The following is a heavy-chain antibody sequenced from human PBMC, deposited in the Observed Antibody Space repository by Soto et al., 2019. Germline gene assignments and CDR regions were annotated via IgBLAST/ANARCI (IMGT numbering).Heavy chain of an antibody. CDR1: GFIFSSYA. CDR3: ARDYDFWSGYGPNGMDV. D-gene: IGHD3-3*01. J-gene: IGHJ6*02. CDR2: ISGSGGST. V-gene: IGHV3-23*01. Sequence: GGSLRLSCAASGFIFSSYAMSWVRQAPGKGLEWVSAISGSGGSTYYADSVKGRFTISRDNSKNTLYLQMNSLRAEDTAVYYWARDYDFWSGYGPNGMDVWGQGTTVTVSS.